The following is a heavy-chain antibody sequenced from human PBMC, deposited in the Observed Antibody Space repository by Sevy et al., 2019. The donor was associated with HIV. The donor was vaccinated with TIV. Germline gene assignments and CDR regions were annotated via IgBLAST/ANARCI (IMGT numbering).Heavy chain of an antibody. CDR3: ASSTFYGFYYFDY. V-gene: IGHV4-39*01. CDR1: GGSISSSSYY. D-gene: IGHD3-10*01. CDR2: IYYSGST. Sequence: SETLSLTCTVSGGSISSSSYYWGWIRQPPGKGLEWIGSIYYSGSTYYNPSLKSRVTISVDTSKNQFSLKLSSVTAADTAVYYCASSTFYGFYYFDYWGQGTLVTVSS. J-gene: IGHJ4*02.